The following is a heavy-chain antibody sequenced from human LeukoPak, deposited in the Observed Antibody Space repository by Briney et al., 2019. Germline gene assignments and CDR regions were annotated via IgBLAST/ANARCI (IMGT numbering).Heavy chain of an antibody. CDR3: AREKTLGYCSGGSCFSFNWFDP. V-gene: IGHV3-48*03. Sequence: HPGGSLRLSCAASGFTFSSYEMNWVRQAPGKGLEWVSYISSSGSTIYYADSVKGRFTISRDNAKNSLYLQMNSLRAEDTAVYYCAREKTLGYCSGGSCFSFNWFDPWGQGTLVTVSS. CDR2: ISSSGSTI. CDR1: GFTFSSYE. J-gene: IGHJ5*02. D-gene: IGHD2-15*01.